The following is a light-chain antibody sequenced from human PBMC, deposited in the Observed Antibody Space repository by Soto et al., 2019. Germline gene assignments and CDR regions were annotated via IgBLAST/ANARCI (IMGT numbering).Light chain of an antibody. CDR2: GAS. V-gene: IGKV3-20*01. J-gene: IGKJ2*01. CDR1: QSVSSSY. Sequence: EIVLTQSPGTLSLFPGERATLSCRASQSVSSSYLAWYQQKPGQAPRLLIYGASSRATGIPDRFSGSGSGTDFTLTISRLEPEDFAVYYCQQYASSPVYTFGQGTKLEIK. CDR3: QQYASSPVYT.